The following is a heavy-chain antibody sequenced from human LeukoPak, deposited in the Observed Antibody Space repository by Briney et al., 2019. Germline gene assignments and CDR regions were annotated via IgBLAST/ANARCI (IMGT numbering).Heavy chain of an antibody. J-gene: IGHJ4*02. CDR1: GFTFSSYA. CDR3: AKDMGYCSSATCYGLDY. CDR2: VSGGGGTT. D-gene: IGHD2-2*01. V-gene: IGHV3-23*01. Sequence: GGSLRLSCAASGFTFSSYAMSWVRQAPGKGLEWVSTVSGGGGTTYYADSVKGRFTISRDNSNNTLFLQMNSLRAEDTAIYYCAKDMGYCSSATCYGLDYWGQGTLVTVSS.